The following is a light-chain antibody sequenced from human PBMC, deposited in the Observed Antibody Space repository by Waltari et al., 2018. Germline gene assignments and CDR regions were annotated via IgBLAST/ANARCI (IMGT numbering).Light chain of an antibody. CDR1: SLKTYY. V-gene: IGLV3-19*01. J-gene: IGLJ2*01. CDR3: QSRDTTATHVL. CDR2: DKN. Sequence: SSELTQDPAVSVALGQTISITCQGDSLKTYYATWYQQKPGQAPLLVIYDKNARPSGIPARFSGSSSGNTASLTITGAQAEDEADYYCQSRDTTATHVLFGGGTKLTVL.